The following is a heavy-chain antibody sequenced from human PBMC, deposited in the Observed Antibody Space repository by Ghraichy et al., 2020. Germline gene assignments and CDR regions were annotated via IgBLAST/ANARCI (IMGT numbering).Heavy chain of an antibody. J-gene: IGHJ4*02. Sequence: GGSLRLSCAASGFNFTSSWMNWVRQAPGKELEWVAGIKPDGSENYHVDSVTGRFTISRDNARNSLYLHMNSLRAEDTAFYYCTRYRAFKCFDYWGQGTLVTVSS. V-gene: IGHV3-7*03. CDR3: TRYRAFKCFDY. CDR1: GFNFTSSW. D-gene: IGHD3-10*01. CDR2: IKPDGSEN.